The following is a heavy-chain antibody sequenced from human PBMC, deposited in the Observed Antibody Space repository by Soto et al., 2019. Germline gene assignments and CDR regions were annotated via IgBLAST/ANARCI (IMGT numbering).Heavy chain of an antibody. CDR2: IDQVGSEK. Sequence: GGSLRLSCAASGFTFRSYWMGWVRQAPGKGLEWVADIDQVGSEKYYVDSVKGRFTISRDNAEDSLFLHMNSLRVEDTAVYYCASAHAEVDSWGQGTRVTVSS. CDR1: GFTFRSYW. CDR3: ASAHAEVDS. J-gene: IGHJ4*02. V-gene: IGHV3-7*05.